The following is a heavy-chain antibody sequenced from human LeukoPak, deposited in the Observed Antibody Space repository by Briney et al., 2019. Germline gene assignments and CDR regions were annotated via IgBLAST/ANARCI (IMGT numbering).Heavy chain of an antibody. CDR3: AKALESARWLQSCAFDI. Sequence: GGSLRLSCAASGFTFSSYAMHWVRQAPGKGLEYVSAISSNGGSTYYANSVKGIFTISRDNAKNSLYLQMNSLRAEDTALYYCAKALESARWLQSCAFDIWGQGTMVTVSS. CDR2: ISSNGGST. CDR1: GFTFSSYA. J-gene: IGHJ3*02. V-gene: IGHV3-64*01. D-gene: IGHD5-24*01.